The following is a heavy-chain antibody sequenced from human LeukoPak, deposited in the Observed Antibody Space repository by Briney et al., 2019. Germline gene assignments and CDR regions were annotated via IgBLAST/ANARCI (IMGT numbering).Heavy chain of an antibody. D-gene: IGHD2-15*01. V-gene: IGHV4-39*01. CDR2: IYYSGST. J-gene: IGHJ6*03. Sequence: SETLSLTCTVSGGSISSSSYYWGWIRQPPGKGLEWIGSIYYSGSTYYNPSLKSRVTISVDTSKNQSSLKLSSVTAADTAVYYCASRATRGYYYYYYMDVWGKGTTVTVSS. CDR1: GGSISSSSYY. CDR3: ASRATRGYYYYYYMDV.